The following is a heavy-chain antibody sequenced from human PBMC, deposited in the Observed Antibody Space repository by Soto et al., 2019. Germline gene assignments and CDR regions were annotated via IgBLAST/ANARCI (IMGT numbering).Heavy chain of an antibody. CDR1: GGSFRNYY. V-gene: IGHV4-34*01. CDR3: ARAGRFPRSWFDP. J-gene: IGHJ5*02. D-gene: IGHD3-10*01. Sequence: SETLSLTCGVYGGSFRNYYWIWVRQPPGKGLEWIGEVNHSGEATYNPSLQSRVSISLDTSNNHFSLKMTSVTAADTAIYFCARAGRFPRSWFDPWGQGTQVTVSS. CDR2: VNHSGEA.